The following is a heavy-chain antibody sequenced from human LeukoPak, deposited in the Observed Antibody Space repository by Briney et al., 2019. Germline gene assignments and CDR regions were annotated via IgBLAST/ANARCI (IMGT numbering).Heavy chain of an antibody. CDR3: VKNSGWYCLDY. CDR2: INQNGGQS. CDR1: GFTVSSNY. V-gene: IGHV3-7*03. Sequence: GGSLRLSCAASGFTVSSNYMSWVRQAPGKGLEWVADINQNGGQSYYVDSVKGRFTLSRDNAKNSLFLQLNSLRAEDTAVYYCVKNSGWYCLDYWGQGITVIVSS. D-gene: IGHD6-13*01. J-gene: IGHJ4*02.